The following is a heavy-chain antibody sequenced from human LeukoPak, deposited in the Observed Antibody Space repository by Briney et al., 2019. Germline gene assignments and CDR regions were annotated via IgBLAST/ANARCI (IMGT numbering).Heavy chain of an antibody. CDR1: GGSISSYY. V-gene: IGHV4-59*01. CDR2: IYYSGYT. Sequence: SETLSLTCTVSGGSISSYYWSWIRQPPGKGLEWIGYIYYSGYTNYNPSLKSRVTISVDTSKNQFSLKLSSVTAADTAVYYCASITGTKESDAFDIWGQGTMVTVSS. CDR3: ASITGTKESDAFDI. D-gene: IGHD1-20*01. J-gene: IGHJ3*02.